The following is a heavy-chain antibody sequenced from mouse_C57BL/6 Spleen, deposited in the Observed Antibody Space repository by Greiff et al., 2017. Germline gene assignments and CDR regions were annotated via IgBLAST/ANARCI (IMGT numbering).Heavy chain of an antibody. CDR2: ISDGGSYT. Sequence: DVQLQESGGGLVKPGGSLKLSCAASGFTFSSYAMSWVRQTPEKRLEWVATISDGGSYTYYPDNVKGRFTISRDNAKNNLYLQMSHLKSEDTAMYYCAREGDYDSYYFDYWGQGTTLTVSS. V-gene: IGHV5-4*01. CDR3: AREGDYDSYYFDY. J-gene: IGHJ2*01. D-gene: IGHD2-4*01. CDR1: GFTFSSYA.